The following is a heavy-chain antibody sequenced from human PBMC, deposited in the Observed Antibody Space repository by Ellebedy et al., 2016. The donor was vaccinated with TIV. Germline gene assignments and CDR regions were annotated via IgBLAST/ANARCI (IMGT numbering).Heavy chain of an antibody. CDR3: ARGRFEYSSSSFYYYYYMDV. D-gene: IGHD6-6*01. CDR2: IYYSGST. J-gene: IGHJ6*03. V-gene: IGHV4-30-4*01. CDR1: GGSISSGDYY. Sequence: LRLSXTVSGGSISSGDYYWSWIRQPPGKGLEWIGYIYYSGSTYYNPSLKSRVTMSVDTSKNQFSLKLSSVTAADTAVYYCARGRFEYSSSSFYYYYYMDVWGKGTTVTVSS.